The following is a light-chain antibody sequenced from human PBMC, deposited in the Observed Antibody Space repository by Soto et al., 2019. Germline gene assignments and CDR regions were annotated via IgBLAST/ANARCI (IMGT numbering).Light chain of an antibody. CDR3: SSYTSSSNLV. Sequence: QSALTQPASVSGSPGQSITISCTGTSSDVGGYNYVSWYQQHPGKAPKLMIYEVSNRPSGVSNRFSGSKSGNTASLTISGLQAEDEADYYCSSYTSSSNLVVGGGTKVTVL. J-gene: IGLJ2*01. CDR2: EVS. CDR1: SSDVGGYNY. V-gene: IGLV2-14*01.